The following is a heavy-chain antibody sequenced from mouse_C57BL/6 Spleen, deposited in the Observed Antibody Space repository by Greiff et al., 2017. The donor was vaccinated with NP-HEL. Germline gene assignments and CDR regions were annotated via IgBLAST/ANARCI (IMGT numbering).Heavy chain of an antibody. CDR3: ARNWDDYYAMDY. J-gene: IGHJ4*01. CDR1: GFTFSSYA. D-gene: IGHD4-1*01. CDR2: ISDGGSYT. Sequence: EVMLVESGGGLVKPGGSLKLSCAASGFTFSSYAMSWVRQTPEKRLEWVATISDGGSYTYYPDNVKGRFTISRDNAKNNLYLQMSHLKSEDTAMYYCARNWDDYYAMDYWGQGTSVTVSS. V-gene: IGHV5-4*03.